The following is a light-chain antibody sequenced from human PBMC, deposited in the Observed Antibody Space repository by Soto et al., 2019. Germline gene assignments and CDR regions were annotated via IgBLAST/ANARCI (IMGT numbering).Light chain of an antibody. J-gene: IGKJ1*01. Sequence: DIPMTQSPSTLSASVGDRVTITCRASQSISSWLAWYQQKPGKAPKLLIYDASSLESGVPSRFSGSGSGTEFTLTISSLQPDDFATYYCQQYNSYSWTFGQGTKVELK. CDR3: QQYNSYSWT. CDR1: QSISSW. V-gene: IGKV1-5*01. CDR2: DAS.